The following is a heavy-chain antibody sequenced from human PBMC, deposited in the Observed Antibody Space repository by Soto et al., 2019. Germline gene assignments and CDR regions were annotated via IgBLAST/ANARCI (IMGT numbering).Heavy chain of an antibody. D-gene: IGHD6-19*01. J-gene: IGHJ4*02. CDR1: GFTFSDAG. CDR3: ARDSGFSGTQAHY. Sequence: PGVSLRLSCVTSGFTFSDAGMHWVRQAPGKGLEWVAVIWNDGNYKFYADSVKGRFTISRDNSKNTLHLQMNSLRPDDTAVYYCARDSGFSGTQAHYWGQGTLVTVS. CDR2: IWNDGNYK. V-gene: IGHV3-33*01.